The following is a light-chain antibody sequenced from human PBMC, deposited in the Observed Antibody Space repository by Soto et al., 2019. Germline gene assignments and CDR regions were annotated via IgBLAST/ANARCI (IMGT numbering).Light chain of an antibody. CDR3: QQYEAFSGT. V-gene: IGKV1-5*01. CDR1: QSVSGW. CDR2: DAS. J-gene: IGKJ1*01. Sequence: DIQMTQSPSILSASVGDIVSISCRASQSVSGWLAWYQQKPGEAPKLLIYDASALPRGVPSRFSGSGSGTKFTLTIASLQPDDFATYYCQQYEAFSGTFGPGNKVDIK.